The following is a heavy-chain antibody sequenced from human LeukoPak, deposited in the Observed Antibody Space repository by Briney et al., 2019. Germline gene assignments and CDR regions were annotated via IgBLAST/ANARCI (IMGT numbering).Heavy chain of an antibody. J-gene: IGHJ4*02. Sequence: PGGSLRLSCAASGFTVNNNYMSCVRPAPGKGLEWVSIIYSGGSTKYADSVEGRFTISRDTSKNTLYLQMNSLSAEDSAVYYCVSDILRNFDYWGQGTLVTVSS. V-gene: IGHV3-53*01. CDR1: GFTVNNNY. D-gene: IGHD2-21*01. CDR2: IYSGGST. CDR3: VSDILRNFDY.